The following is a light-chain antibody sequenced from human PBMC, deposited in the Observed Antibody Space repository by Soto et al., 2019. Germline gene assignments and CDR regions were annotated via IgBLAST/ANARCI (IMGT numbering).Light chain of an antibody. Sequence: EIVMTQSPATLSVSPGGSATLSCRASQHVSSNFAWYRQKPGQAPTLLIYRASTRATGIPARFSGSGSGTEFTLTFSSLQSKDFPFYYGKKYNNWPYTFGQGPKLEIK. CDR3: KKYNNWPYT. J-gene: IGKJ2*01. CDR2: RAS. CDR1: QHVSSN. V-gene: IGKV3-15*01.